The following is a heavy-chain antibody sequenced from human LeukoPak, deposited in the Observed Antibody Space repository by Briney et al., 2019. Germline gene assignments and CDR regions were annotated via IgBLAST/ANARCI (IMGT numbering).Heavy chain of an antibody. CDR3: ARDVGAP. J-gene: IGHJ5*02. D-gene: IGHD4-17*01. Sequence: GGSLRLSCAASGFTFSSYAMHWVRQAPGKGLEWVAVISYDGSNKYYADSVKGRFTISRDNSKNTLYLQMNSLRAEDTAVYYCARDVGAPWGQGTLATVSS. V-gene: IGHV3-30-3*01. CDR2: ISYDGSNK. CDR1: GFTFSSYA.